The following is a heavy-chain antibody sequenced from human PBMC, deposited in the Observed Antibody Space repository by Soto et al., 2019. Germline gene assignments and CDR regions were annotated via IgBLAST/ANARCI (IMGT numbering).Heavy chain of an antibody. D-gene: IGHD1-26*01. CDR2: ISAYNGNT. V-gene: IGHV1-18*04. J-gene: IGHJ4*02. Sequence: QVQLVQSGAEVKKPGASVKVSCKSSGYTFTSYGISWVRQAPGQGLEWMGWISAYNGNTNYAQQLQGRVTMTTDTPTSKAYMELRSLRSDDTAVDYCARDSRPYSGSLCWDYWGQGTLVTVSS. CDR1: GYTFTSYG. CDR3: ARDSRPYSGSLCWDY.